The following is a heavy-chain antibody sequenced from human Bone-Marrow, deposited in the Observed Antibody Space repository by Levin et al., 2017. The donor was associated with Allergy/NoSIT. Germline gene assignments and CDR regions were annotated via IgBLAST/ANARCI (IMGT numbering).Heavy chain of an antibody. J-gene: IGHJ6*02. Sequence: PGESLKISCAASGFTFSSYSMNWVRQAPGEGLEWVSYISNSGSTTYYADSVKGRFTISRDNAKNSLYLQMNSLRAEDTAVYYCASPIGYCSGGSCYSIYYYYGMDVWGQGTTVTVSS. CDR3: ASPIGYCSGGSCYSIYYYYGMDV. CDR1: GFTFSSYS. CDR2: ISNSGSTT. D-gene: IGHD2-15*01. V-gene: IGHV3-48*04.